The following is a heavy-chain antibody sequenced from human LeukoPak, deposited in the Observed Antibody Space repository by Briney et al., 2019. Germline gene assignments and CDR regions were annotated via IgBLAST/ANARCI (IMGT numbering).Heavy chain of an antibody. Sequence: GGSLRLSCTTSGFTVDFYAMHWVRQAPGKGLEWVAVMSYDGRYRYYADSAKGRFTISRDNSKRTLYLEMSSLRPEDTALYYCARSELYYGSESYYHLDYWGHGTLVTVSS. V-gene: IGHV3-30*03. D-gene: IGHD3-10*01. CDR1: GFTVDFYA. CDR2: MSYDGRYR. CDR3: ARSELYYGSESYYHLDY. J-gene: IGHJ4*01.